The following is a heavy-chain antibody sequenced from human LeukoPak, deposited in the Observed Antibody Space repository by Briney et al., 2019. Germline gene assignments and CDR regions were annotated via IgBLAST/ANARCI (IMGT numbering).Heavy chain of an antibody. V-gene: IGHV1-69*05. CDR1: GGTFSSYA. CDR2: IIPIFGTA. J-gene: IGHJ4*02. D-gene: IGHD2-2*01. CDR3: ARGSYCSCTSCYAFFDY. Sequence: SVKVSCKASGGTFSSYAISWVRQAPGQGLEWMGGIIPIFGTANYAQKFQGRVTITTDESTSTAYMELSSLRSEDTAVYYCARGSYCSCTSCYAFFDYWGQGTLVTVSS.